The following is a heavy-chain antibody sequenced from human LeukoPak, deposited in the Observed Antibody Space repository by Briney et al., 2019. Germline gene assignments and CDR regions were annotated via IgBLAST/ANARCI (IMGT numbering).Heavy chain of an antibody. Sequence: WASVKVSCKASGYTFSDHYMHWVRQAPGQGLEWMGWINPNSGGTNYAQKFQGRVTLTRDTSISTAYLELSSLRSDDTAVYYCAREDYSVDYWGQGTLVTVSS. CDR2: INPNSGGT. J-gene: IGHJ4*02. D-gene: IGHD4-11*01. V-gene: IGHV1-2*02. CDR3: AREDYSVDY. CDR1: GYTFSDHY.